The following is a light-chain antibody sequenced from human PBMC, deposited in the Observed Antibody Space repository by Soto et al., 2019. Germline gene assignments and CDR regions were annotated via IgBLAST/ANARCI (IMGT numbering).Light chain of an antibody. CDR2: DNT. J-gene: IGLJ2*01. Sequence: QSALTQPPSVSGAPGQRVTISCTGSSSNIGAGYDVHWYQQLPGTAPKLLIYDNTNRPSGVPDRFSGSKSGTSASLAITGLQAEDEADYYCQSYDSSLSGLLFGGGTKVTVL. V-gene: IGLV1-40*01. CDR3: QSYDSSLSGLL. CDR1: SSNIGAGYD.